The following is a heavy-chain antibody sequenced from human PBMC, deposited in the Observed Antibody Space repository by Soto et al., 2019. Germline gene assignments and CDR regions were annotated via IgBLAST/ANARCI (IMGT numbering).Heavy chain of an antibody. CDR1: SDSISNYY. J-gene: IGHJ4*02. CDR3: ARVRGYTAMVADY. D-gene: IGHD5-18*01. Sequence: SETLSLTCPVSSDSISNYYCSWFRQPPGKGLEWIGYIYHSGSTYYNPSLKSRVTISVDRSTNQSSLKLSSVTAADTAVYYCARVRGYTAMVADYWGQGTLVTVSS. CDR2: IYHSGST. V-gene: IGHV4-30-2*01.